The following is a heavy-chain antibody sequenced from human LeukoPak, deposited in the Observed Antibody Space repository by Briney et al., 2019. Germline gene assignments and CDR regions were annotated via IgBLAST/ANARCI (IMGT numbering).Heavy chain of an antibody. CDR3: ARDLGGTSWIGGFDH. CDR2: INSDGGST. D-gene: IGHD3-10*01. Sequence: SGGSPRLSCAASGFTFSSYWIHWVRQAPGKGLVWVSRINSDGGSTNYADSVKGRFTISRDNAKNTLYLQMNSLRAEDTALYYCARDLGGTSWIGGFDHWGQGTLVTVSS. V-gene: IGHV3-74*01. J-gene: IGHJ4*02. CDR1: GFTFSSYW.